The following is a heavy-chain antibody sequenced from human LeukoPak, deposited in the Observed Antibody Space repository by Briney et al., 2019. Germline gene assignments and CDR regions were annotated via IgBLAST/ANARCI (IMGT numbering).Heavy chain of an antibody. Sequence: GGSLRLSCAASGLTFSSYSMNWVRQAPGKGLEWVSSISSSSSYIYYADSVKGRFTISRDNAKNSLYLQMNSLRAEDTAVYYCASGPKIAAATNDYWGQGTLVTVSS. D-gene: IGHD6-13*01. CDR2: ISSSSSYI. V-gene: IGHV3-21*01. CDR1: GLTFSSYS. J-gene: IGHJ4*02. CDR3: ASGPKIAAATNDY.